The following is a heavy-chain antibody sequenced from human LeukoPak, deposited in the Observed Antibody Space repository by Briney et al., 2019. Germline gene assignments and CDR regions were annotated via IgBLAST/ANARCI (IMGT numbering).Heavy chain of an antibody. J-gene: IGHJ3*02. D-gene: IGHD2-2*01. CDR3: AKDLKWMYHGAFDI. Sequence: GGSLRLSCAASGFAFSSYAMSWVRQAPGKGLEWVSAISGGGGSTYYADSVKGRFSISRDNSKNTLYLQMNSLRADDTAIYYCAKDLKWMYHGAFDIWGQGTMVTVSS. V-gene: IGHV3-23*01. CDR2: ISGGGGST. CDR1: GFAFSSYA.